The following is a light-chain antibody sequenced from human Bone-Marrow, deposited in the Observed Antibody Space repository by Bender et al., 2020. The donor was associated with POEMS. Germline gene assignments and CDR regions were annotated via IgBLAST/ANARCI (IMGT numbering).Light chain of an antibody. CDR2: ENF. CDR1: SNDIGSYNL. J-gene: IGLJ1*01. V-gene: IGLV2-14*02. Sequence: QSVLTQPPSASGTPGQSITISCTGSSNDIGSYNLVSWYQQLPGRAPKLMLYENFKRPSGIPERFSASHSGNTATLTISGTQAMDEADYYCQAWDSSAYVFGTGTKVTVL. CDR3: QAWDSSAYV.